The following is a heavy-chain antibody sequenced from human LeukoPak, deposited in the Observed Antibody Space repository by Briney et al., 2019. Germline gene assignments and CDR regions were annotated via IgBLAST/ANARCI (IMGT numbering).Heavy chain of an antibody. CDR1: GFTFSNHG. J-gene: IGHJ4*02. V-gene: IGHV3-23*01. CDR3: ARDRAWGAFDY. CDR2: ISPRGGGT. Sequence: GGSLRLSCAASGFTFSNHGLNSVRQAPGEGREWLSGISPRGGGTYYADSVKGRFTISRDDSKNTLSLQMNSLRVEDTAVYYCARDRAWGAFDYWGQGTLVTVSS. D-gene: IGHD7-27*01.